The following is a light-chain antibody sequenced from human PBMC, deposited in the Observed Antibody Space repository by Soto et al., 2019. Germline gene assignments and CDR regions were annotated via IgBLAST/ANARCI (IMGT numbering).Light chain of an antibody. Sequence: DFQMTQSPSSQSASVGDRVTITCRASQSFSTYLAWYQQKPGKVPKLLISGISTLQSGVPSRFSGSGYGTEFTLTISNLQPEDVATYYCQKYNTAPLTFGGGTKVDIK. CDR1: QSFSTY. J-gene: IGKJ4*01. V-gene: IGKV1-27*01. CDR3: QKYNTAPLT. CDR2: GIS.